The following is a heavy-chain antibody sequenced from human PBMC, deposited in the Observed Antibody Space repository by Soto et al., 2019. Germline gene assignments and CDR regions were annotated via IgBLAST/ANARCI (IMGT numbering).Heavy chain of an antibody. V-gene: IGHV4-34*01. CDR3: ARGNTNIVVVVAATKRGYYYYYMDV. J-gene: IGHJ6*03. Sequence: PSETLSLTCAVYGGSFCGYYWSWIRQPPGKGLEWIGEINHSGSTNYNPSLKSRVTISVDTSKNQFSLKLSSVTAADTAVYYCARGNTNIVVVVAATKRGYYYYYMDVWGKGTTVTVSS. CDR2: INHSGST. CDR1: GGSFCGYY. D-gene: IGHD2-15*01.